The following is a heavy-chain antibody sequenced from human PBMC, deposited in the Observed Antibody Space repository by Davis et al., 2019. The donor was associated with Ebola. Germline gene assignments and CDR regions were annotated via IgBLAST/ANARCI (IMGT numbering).Heavy chain of an antibody. Sequence: GESLKISCAASGFTFSDYYMSWIRQAPGKGLEWVSYISSSGSTIYYADSVKGRFTISRDNAKNSLYLQMNSLRAEDTAVYYCARERTWIQLWSSPYYYYGMDVWGQGTTVTVSS. CDR2: ISSSGSTI. D-gene: IGHD5-18*01. J-gene: IGHJ6*02. CDR3: ARERTWIQLWSSPYYYYGMDV. V-gene: IGHV3-11*01. CDR1: GFTFSDYY.